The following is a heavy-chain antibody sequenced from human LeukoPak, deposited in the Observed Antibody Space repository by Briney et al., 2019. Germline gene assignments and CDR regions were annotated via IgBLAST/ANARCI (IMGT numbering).Heavy chain of an antibody. CDR1: GYTFTGYY. D-gene: IGHD2-2*01. V-gene: IGHV1-2*02. CDR2: INPNSGGT. CDR3: ARDPTGGPAAGS. J-gene: IGHJ5*02. Sequence: ASVKVSCKAPGYTFTGYYMHWVRQAPGQGLEWMGWINPNSGGTNYAQKFQGRVTMTRDTSISTAYMELSRLRSDDTAVYYCARDPTGGPAAGSWGQGTLVTVSS.